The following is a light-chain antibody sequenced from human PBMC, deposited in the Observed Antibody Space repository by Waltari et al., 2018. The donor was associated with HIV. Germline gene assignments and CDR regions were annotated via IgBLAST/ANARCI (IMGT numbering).Light chain of an antibody. CDR3: LLYYAGGRV. Sequence: QTVVTQEPSLTVSPGGTVTLTCASNTGAVTTTYYPNWFQQKPGQAPRALIHITTQKHSWTPARFSASLLGGKAALTLSGVQPEDEADYYCLLYYAGGRVFGGGTKLTVL. CDR1: TGAVTTTYY. V-gene: IGLV7-43*01. J-gene: IGLJ3*02. CDR2: ITT.